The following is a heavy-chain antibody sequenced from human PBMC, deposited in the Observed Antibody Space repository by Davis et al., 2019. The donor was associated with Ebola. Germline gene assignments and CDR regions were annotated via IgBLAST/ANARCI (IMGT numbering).Heavy chain of an antibody. Sequence: GESLQISCAAPGFTFSSDAMSWVRQAPGKGLEWVSVISATGGSTYYADSVKGRFTISRDNSKNTLYMEMNSLRAEDTALYYCAKSAGTPGWFGPWGQGTLVTVSS. V-gene: IGHV3-23*01. CDR1: GFTFSSDA. CDR3: AKSAGTPGWFGP. CDR2: ISATGGST. D-gene: IGHD1-1*01. J-gene: IGHJ5*02.